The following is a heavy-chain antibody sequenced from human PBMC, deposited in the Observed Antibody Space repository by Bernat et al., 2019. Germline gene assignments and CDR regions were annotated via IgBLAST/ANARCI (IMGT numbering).Heavy chain of an antibody. Sequence: QAQLQESGPGLVKPSETLSLSCSVSGGSMTNYYWSWLRQPPGKGLEWIGYIYSSGITNYSPALQSRVTISIDTSKDQFSLRVKSVTAGDTAVYFCARLPHRGCGKSFWGQGMQVIVSS. D-gene: IGHD5-18*01. CDR1: GGSMTNYY. J-gene: IGHJ4*03. CDR3: ARLPHRGCGKSF. V-gene: IGHV4-59*08. CDR2: IYSSGIT.